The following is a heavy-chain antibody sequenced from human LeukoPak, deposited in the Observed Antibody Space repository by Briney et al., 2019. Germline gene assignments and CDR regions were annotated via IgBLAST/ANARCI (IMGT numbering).Heavy chain of an antibody. CDR2: INPNSGGT. D-gene: IGHD6-19*01. V-gene: IGHV1-2*04. CDR1: GYTFTGYY. Sequence: GASVKVSCKASGYTFTGYYMHWVRQAPGQGLEWMGWINPNSGGTNYAQKFQGWVTMTRDTSISTAYMELSRLRSDDTAVYYCARGPVSSGWYGSFFFDYWGQGTLVTVSS. CDR3: ARGPVSSGWYGSFFFDY. J-gene: IGHJ4*02.